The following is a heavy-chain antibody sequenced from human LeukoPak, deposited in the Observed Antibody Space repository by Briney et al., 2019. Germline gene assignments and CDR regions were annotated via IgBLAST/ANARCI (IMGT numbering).Heavy chain of an antibody. D-gene: IGHD3-22*01. J-gene: IGHJ3*02. CDR1: GGSISSYY. CDR2: INYSGST. Sequence: SETLSLTCTVSGGSISSYYWSWIRQPPGKGLEWIGSINYSGSTNYNPSLKSRVTISVDTSKNQFSLKLSSVTAADTAVYYCARRYYYDSRGAFDIWGQGTMVTVSS. V-gene: IGHV4-59*08. CDR3: ARRYYYDSRGAFDI.